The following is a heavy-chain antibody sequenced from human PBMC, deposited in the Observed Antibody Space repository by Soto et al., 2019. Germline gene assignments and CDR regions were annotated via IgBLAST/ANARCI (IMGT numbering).Heavy chain of an antibody. CDR2: IIPFLGVT. V-gene: IGHV1-69*04. D-gene: IGHD3-10*01. Sequence: SVKVSCKASGGTNSRYTMNWVRQATGQGLEWMGRIIPFLGVTNYAQKFQARVTITADKSTTTAYMELSGLRFEDTAVYYCARDWESTVSTWSFGAFWGRGTLVTVSS. J-gene: IGHJ4*02. CDR3: ARDWESTVSTWSFGAF. CDR1: GGTNSRYT.